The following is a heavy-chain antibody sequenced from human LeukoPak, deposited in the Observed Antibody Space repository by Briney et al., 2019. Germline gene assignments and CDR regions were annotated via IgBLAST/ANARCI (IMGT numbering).Heavy chain of an antibody. CDR2: ISSSSSTI. CDR1: GFTFSGSA. Sequence: CAASGFTFSGSAMHWVRQAPGKGLEWVSYISSSSSTIYYADSVKGRFTISRDNAKNSLYLQMNRLRAEDTAVYYCXELXIXXIGXVWGKGTTVTISS. J-gene: IGHJ6*04. D-gene: IGHD3-9*01. V-gene: IGHV3-48*03. CDR3: XELXIXXIGXV.